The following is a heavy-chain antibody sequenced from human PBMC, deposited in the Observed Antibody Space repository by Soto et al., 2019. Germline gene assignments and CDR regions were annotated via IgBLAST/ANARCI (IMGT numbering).Heavy chain of an antibody. J-gene: IGHJ6*02. Sequence: SVKVSCKASGGTFSSYSISWVRHAPGQGLEWMRGIIPIFGTANYAQKFQGRVTITADESTSTAYMELSSLRSEDTAVYYCARDWNTYYYSGMDVWGQGTTVTVSS. CDR3: ARDWNTYYYSGMDV. D-gene: IGHD1-1*01. CDR2: IIPIFGTA. V-gene: IGHV1-69*13. CDR1: GGTFSSYS.